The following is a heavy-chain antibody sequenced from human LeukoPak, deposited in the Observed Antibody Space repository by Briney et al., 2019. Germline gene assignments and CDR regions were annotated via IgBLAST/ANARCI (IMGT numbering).Heavy chain of an antibody. CDR3: AREGYYYGSGSYRYYYYYYMDV. D-gene: IGHD3-10*01. CDR2: IYTSGST. Sequence: SQTLSLTCTVSGGSISSGSYYWSWIRQPAGKGLECIGRIYTSGSTNYNPSLKSRVTISVDTSKNQFSLKLSSVTAADTAVYYCAREGYYYGSGSYRYYYYYYMDVWGKGTTVTISS. CDR1: GGSISSGSYY. V-gene: IGHV4-61*02. J-gene: IGHJ6*03.